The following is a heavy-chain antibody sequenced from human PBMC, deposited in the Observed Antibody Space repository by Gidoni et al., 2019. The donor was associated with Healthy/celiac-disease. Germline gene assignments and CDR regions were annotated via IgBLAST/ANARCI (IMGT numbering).Heavy chain of an antibody. J-gene: IGHJ2*01. D-gene: IGHD3-16*01. CDR2: ISWNSGSI. CDR1: GFTFDDYA. V-gene: IGHV3-9*01. CDR3: AKGSASTLYWYFDL. Sequence: EVQLVESGGGLVQPGRSLRLSCAASGFTFDDYAMHWVRQAPGKGLEWVSGISWNSGSIGYADSVKGRFTISRDNAKNSLYLQMNSLRAEDTALYYCAKGSASTLYWYFDLWGRGTLVTVSS.